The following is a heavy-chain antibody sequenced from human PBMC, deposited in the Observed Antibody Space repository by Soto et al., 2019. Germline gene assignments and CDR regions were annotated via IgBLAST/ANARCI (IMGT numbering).Heavy chain of an antibody. D-gene: IGHD6-19*01. CDR1: GFTFTSSA. V-gene: IGHV1-58*02. CDR2: IVVGSGNT. J-gene: IGHJ2*01. Sequence: QMQLVQSGPEVKKPGTSVKVSCKASGFTFTSSAMQWVRQARGQRLEWIGWIVVGSGNTNYAQKFQESVTITRDMSTSTAYMELSSLRSEDTAVYYCAADTLYSRGWHYWYFDLWGRGTLVTVSS. CDR3: AADTLYSRGWHYWYFDL.